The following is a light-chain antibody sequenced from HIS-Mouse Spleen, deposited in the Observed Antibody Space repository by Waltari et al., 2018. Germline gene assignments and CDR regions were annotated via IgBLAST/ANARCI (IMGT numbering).Light chain of an antibody. CDR1: KLGDKY. Sequence: SYELTQPPSVSVSPGQTASIPCSGDKLGDKYACWYQQKPGQSPVLVIYQDSKRPSGIPERFSGSNSGNTATLTISGTQAMDEADYYCQAWDSSTAWEVFGGGTKLTVL. CDR3: QAWDSSTAWEV. CDR2: QDS. J-gene: IGLJ2*01. V-gene: IGLV3-1*01.